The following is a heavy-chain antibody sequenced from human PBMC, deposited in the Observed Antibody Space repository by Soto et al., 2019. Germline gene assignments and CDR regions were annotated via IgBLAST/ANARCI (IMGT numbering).Heavy chain of an antibody. V-gene: IGHV4-59*12. CDR1: GGSISSYY. CDR3: ARGLVLSY. J-gene: IGHJ4*02. D-gene: IGHD6-19*01. CDR2: IYYSGST. Sequence: SETLSLTCTVSGGSISSYYWSWIRQPPGKGLEWIGYIYYSGSTNYNPSLKSRVTISVDTSKNQFSLKLSSVTAADTAVYYCARGLVLSYWGQGTLVTVSS.